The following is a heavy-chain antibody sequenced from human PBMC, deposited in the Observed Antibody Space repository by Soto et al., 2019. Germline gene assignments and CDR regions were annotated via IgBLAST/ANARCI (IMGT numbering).Heavy chain of an antibody. CDR2: IYSGGST. Sequence: GGSLRLSCAASGFTVSSNYMSWVRQAPGKGLEWVSVIYSGGSTYYADSVKGRFTISRDNSKNTLYLQMNSLRAEDTAVYYCARETRVRNIHLEWLPSYYYYMDVWGKGTTVTVSS. CDR1: GFTVSSNY. CDR3: ARETRVRNIHLEWLPSYYYYMDV. J-gene: IGHJ6*03. V-gene: IGHV3-66*01. D-gene: IGHD3-3*01.